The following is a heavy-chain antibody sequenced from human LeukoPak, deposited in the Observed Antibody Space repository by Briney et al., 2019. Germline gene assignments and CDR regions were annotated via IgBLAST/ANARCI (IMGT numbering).Heavy chain of an antibody. CDR2: INIDGSTT. J-gene: IGHJ4*02. D-gene: IGHD5-18*01. CDR3: AKGPKKWIQLWLPTVVTPPFDY. Sequence: GGSLRLSCAASGFTLSNYWMHWVRQAPGKGLVWVSRINIDGSTTTYADSVKGRFTISRDNSKNTLYLQMNSLRAEDTAVYYCAKGPKKWIQLWLPTVVTPPFDYWGQGTLVTVSS. V-gene: IGHV3-74*01. CDR1: GFTLSNYW.